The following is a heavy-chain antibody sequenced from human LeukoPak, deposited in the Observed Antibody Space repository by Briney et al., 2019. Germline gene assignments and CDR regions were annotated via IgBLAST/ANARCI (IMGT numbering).Heavy chain of an antibody. Sequence: PGRSLRLSCAASGFTLSSYAMHWVRQAPGKGLEWVAVISYDGSNKYYTDSVKGRFTISRDNSKNTLYLQMNSLRAEDTAVYYCARGVQWLSFDYWGQGTLVTVSS. CDR2: ISYDGSNK. CDR3: ARGVQWLSFDY. J-gene: IGHJ4*02. D-gene: IGHD6-19*01. V-gene: IGHV3-30*04. CDR1: GFTLSSYA.